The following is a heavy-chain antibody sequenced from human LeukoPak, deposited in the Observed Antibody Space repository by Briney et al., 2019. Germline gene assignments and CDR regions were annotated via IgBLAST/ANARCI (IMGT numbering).Heavy chain of an antibody. CDR2: IYYTGST. J-gene: IGHJ6*02. CDR3: ARDGLYYYGMDV. CDR1: GGSISSYY. V-gene: IGHV4-59*01. Sequence: SETLSLTCTVSGGSISSYYWTWVRQPPGRGLEWIGYIYYTGSTNYNPSLKSRVSISVDTSKNQFSLKLSSVTAADTAVYYCARDGLYYYGMDVWGQGTTVTVSS.